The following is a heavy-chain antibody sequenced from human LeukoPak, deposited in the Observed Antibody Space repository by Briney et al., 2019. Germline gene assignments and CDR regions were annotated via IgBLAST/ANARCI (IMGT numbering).Heavy chain of an antibody. CDR1: GFDLSPYT. CDR3: ARRVTTFLS. Sequence: GGSLRLSCSASGFDLSPYTMNWVRQAPGKGLEWVASISSTSNMYYGDSLKGRFTISRDNAKNTLYLQLGSLRAEDMATYYCARRVTTFLSWSQGTLVIVSS. D-gene: IGHD4-17*01. J-gene: IGHJ4*02. CDR2: ISSTSNM. V-gene: IGHV3-69-1*01.